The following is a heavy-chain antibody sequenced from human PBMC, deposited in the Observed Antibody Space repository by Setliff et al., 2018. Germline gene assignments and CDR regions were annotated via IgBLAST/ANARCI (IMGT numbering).Heavy chain of an antibody. Sequence: PGGSLRLSCTASRSTISTYNMNWVRQAPGKGLVWVSRSRDGSSTAYADSVKGRLTISRDNARNTLYLQMNSLRPDDTAVYHCARSDGGSSGLDYWGQGTLVTVSS. CDR1: RSTISTYN. D-gene: IGHD2-15*01. V-gene: IGHV3-74*01. CDR3: ARSDGGSSGLDY. CDR2: SRDGSST. J-gene: IGHJ4*02.